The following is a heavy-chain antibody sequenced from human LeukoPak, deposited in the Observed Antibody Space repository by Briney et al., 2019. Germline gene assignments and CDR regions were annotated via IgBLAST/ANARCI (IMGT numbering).Heavy chain of an antibody. V-gene: IGHV1-46*01. CDR1: GYTFTSYY. CDR3: ARDRGYGGNSGWFDP. Sequence: ASVKVSFKASGYTFTSYYMHWVRQAPGQGLEWMGIINPSGGSTSYAQKFQGRVTMTRDTSTSTVYMELSSLRSEDTAVYYCARDRGYGGNSGWFDPWGQGTLVTVSS. D-gene: IGHD4-23*01. J-gene: IGHJ5*02. CDR2: INPSGGST.